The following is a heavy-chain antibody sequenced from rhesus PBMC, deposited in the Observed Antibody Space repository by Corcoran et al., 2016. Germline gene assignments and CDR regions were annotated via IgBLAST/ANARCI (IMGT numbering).Heavy chain of an antibody. CDR2: INSGGGRP. CDR3: AKGGTTVTPDY. Sequence: EVQVVESGGGLVQPGGSLRLSCAASGFTFSSYWMNWVRQTPGKGLEGISVINSGGGRPYYADSGKGRFTIARDNSKNTLSLQMNSLRAEDTAVYYCAKGGTTVTPDYWGQGVLVTVSS. V-gene: IGHV3S42*01. CDR1: GFTFSSYW. J-gene: IGHJ4*01. D-gene: IGHD4-35*01.